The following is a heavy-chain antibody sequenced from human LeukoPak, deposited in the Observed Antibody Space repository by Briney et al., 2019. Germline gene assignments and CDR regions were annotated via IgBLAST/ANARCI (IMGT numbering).Heavy chain of an antibody. CDR3: AWSNYYTVDV. CDR2: ISSSGGTI. D-gene: IGHD1-26*01. Sequence: GGSLRLSCAASGFTSSDYYMTWIRQPPGKGPEWISYISSSGGTITYVDSVKGRFTISRDNAKNSLYLQMNSLRADDTAVYYCAWSNYYTVDVWGQGTAVTVSS. V-gene: IGHV3-11*01. J-gene: IGHJ6*02. CDR1: GFTSSDYY.